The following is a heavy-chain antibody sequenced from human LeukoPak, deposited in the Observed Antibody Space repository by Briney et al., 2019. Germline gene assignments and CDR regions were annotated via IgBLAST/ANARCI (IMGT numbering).Heavy chain of an antibody. Sequence: GGSLRLSCAASGFTCGSCGIHWVRQAPGKGLEWVAVISYDGTRKQYADSVKGRFTISRDNSKNTLYLQMSSLRVEDTAVYYCASGYSNSWYSADFDYWGQGTLVTVSS. CDR2: ISYDGTRK. D-gene: IGHD6-13*01. CDR3: ASGYSNSWYSADFDY. V-gene: IGHV3-30*03. CDR1: GFTCGSCG. J-gene: IGHJ4*02.